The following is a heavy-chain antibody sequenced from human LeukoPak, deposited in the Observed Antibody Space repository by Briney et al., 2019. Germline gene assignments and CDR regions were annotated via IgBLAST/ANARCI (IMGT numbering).Heavy chain of an antibody. D-gene: IGHD3-10*01. V-gene: IGHV3-23*01. CDR2: ISGSGDST. CDR1: GFTFSSYA. Sequence: GGSLRPSCAASGFTFSSYAMSWVRQAPGKGLEWVSAISGSGDSTYYADSVKGRFTISRDNSKNTLYLQMNSLRAEDTAVYYCAKDHSYGSGSLPLPDYWGQGTLVSVSS. J-gene: IGHJ4*02. CDR3: AKDHSYGSGSLPLPDY.